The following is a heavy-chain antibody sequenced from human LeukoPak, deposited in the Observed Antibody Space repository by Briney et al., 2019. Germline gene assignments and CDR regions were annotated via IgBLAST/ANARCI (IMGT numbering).Heavy chain of an antibody. D-gene: IGHD6-13*01. Sequence: GGSLRLSCAASGFSFSSHGMSGVRQAPGKGLEWVSSTSSTGGTTHYADSVKGRFTMSRENSKNTLYLQMSSLRADDTAVYYCARDGDGSSRTWYGFPGSFDYWGQGALVTVSS. V-gene: IGHV3-23*01. J-gene: IGHJ4*02. CDR2: TSSTGGTT. CDR3: ARDGDGSSRTWYGFPGSFDY. CDR1: GFSFSSHG.